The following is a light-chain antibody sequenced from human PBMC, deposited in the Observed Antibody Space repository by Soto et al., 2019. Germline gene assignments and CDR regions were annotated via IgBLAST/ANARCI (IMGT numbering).Light chain of an antibody. V-gene: IGLV2-14*01. CDR2: DVS. J-gene: IGLJ1*01. CDR3: RSYTSSATYV. CDR1: SSDIGGYDY. Sequence: QSALTQPASVSGSPGQSITISCTGTSSDIGGYDYVSWFQQHPNKAPKLIVYDVSNRPSGISFRFSGSKSDNTASLTISGLQPEDEADYYCRSYTSSATYVFGTGTQLTVL.